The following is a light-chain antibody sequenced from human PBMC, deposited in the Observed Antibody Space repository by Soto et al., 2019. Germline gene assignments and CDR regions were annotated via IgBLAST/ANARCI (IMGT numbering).Light chain of an antibody. CDR2: RNN. V-gene: IGLV1-47*01. CDR3: AGWDDGLSGYV. Sequence: QSVLTQPPSASGTPRQRVTISCSGTDYNIGSNYVYWYQQLPGTAPRLLIYRNNQRPSGVPDRFSGSKSGTSASLAISGLRPEDEADYYCAGWDDGLSGYVFGTGTKLTVL. CDR1: DYNIGSNY. J-gene: IGLJ1*01.